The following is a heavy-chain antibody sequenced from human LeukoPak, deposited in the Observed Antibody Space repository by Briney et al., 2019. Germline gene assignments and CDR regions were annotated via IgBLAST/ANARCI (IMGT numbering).Heavy chain of an antibody. CDR3: AVPMAEDGSGFYYFDY. V-gene: IGHV1-2*02. J-gene: IGHJ4*02. CDR1: GYTFTGYY. D-gene: IGHD3-10*01. Sequence: ASVKVSCKASGYTFTGYYMHWVRQAPGQGLEWMGWINPNSGGTNYAQKFQGRVTMTKDTSISTAYMELSRLRSDDTAVYYCAVPMAEDGSGFYYFDYWGQGTLVTVSS. CDR2: INPNSGGT.